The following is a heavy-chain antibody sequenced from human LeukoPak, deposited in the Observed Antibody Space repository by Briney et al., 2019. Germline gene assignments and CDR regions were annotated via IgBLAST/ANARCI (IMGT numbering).Heavy chain of an antibody. CDR1: GGSISGSY. V-gene: IGHV4-59*01. Sequence: SETLALTCTVSGGSISGSYWSWIRQPPGKGLEWIGYIYSSGSTNYNPALKSRVTISVDTSKNQFSLKLKSVTTADTAVYYCARIFTDSGTYYSQYSGQGSLATVSS. CDR2: IYSSGST. J-gene: IGHJ4*03. CDR3: ARIFTDSGTYYSQY. D-gene: IGHD1-26*01.